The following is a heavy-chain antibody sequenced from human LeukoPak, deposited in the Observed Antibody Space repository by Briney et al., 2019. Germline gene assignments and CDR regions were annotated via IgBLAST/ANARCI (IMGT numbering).Heavy chain of an antibody. CDR2: ISAYYGNT. CDR1: GYTFTSYG. CDR3: ARDPLCGGDCYSDY. D-gene: IGHD2-21*02. Sequence: GASVKVSCKASGYTFTSYGISWVRQAPGQGLEWMGWISAYYGNTNYAQKLQGRVTMTTDTSTSTAYMELRSLRSDDTAVYYCARDPLCGGDCYSDYWGQGTLVTVSS. J-gene: IGHJ4*02. V-gene: IGHV1-18*01.